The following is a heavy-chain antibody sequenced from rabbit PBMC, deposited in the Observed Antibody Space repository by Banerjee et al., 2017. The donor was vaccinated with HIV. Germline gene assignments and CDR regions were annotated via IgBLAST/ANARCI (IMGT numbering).Heavy chain of an antibody. D-gene: IGHD6-1*01. J-gene: IGHJ2*01. Sequence: QEHLEESGGDLVKPGASLTLTCTASGFSFSSRYWICWVRQAPGKGLEWIACIYAGSSGSTYYASWAKGRFTISKTSSTTVTLQMTSLTAADTATYFCARRGAGAAGDNYATGDAFDPWGPGTLVTVS. CDR2: IYAGSSGST. CDR3: ARRGAGAAGDNYATGDAFDP. V-gene: IGHV1S45*01. CDR1: GFSFSSRYW.